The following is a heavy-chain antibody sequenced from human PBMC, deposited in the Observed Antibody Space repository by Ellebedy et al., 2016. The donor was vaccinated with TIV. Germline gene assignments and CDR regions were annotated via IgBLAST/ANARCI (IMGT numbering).Heavy chain of an antibody. CDR2: IYYSGST. D-gene: IGHD3-10*01. V-gene: IGHV4-59*01. CDR1: GGSISSYY. CDR3: ARQFGELVNFDY. Sequence: SETLSLTCTVSGGSISSYYWSWIRQPPGKGLEWIGYIYYSGSTNYNPSLKSRVTISLDTSKNQFSLKLPSVTAADTAVYYCARQFGELVNFDYWGQGTLVTVSS. J-gene: IGHJ4*02.